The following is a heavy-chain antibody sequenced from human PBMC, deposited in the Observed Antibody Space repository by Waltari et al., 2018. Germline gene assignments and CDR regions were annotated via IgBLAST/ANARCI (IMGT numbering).Heavy chain of an antibody. D-gene: IGHD1-1*01. CDR2: IYYSGST. Sequence: QLQLQESGPGLVKPSETLSLTCTVSGGSISSSSYYWGWIRQPPGKGLEWIGSIYYSGSTYYNPSLKSRVTISVDTSKNQFSLKLSSLTAADTAVYYCASFRVTGYAEYFQHWGQGTLVTVSS. CDR1: GGSISSSSYY. V-gene: IGHV4-39*01. CDR3: ASFRVTGYAEYFQH. J-gene: IGHJ1*01.